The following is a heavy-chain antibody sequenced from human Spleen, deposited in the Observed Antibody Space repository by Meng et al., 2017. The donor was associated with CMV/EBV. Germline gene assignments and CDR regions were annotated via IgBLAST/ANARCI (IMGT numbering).Heavy chain of an antibody. CDR2: IKEDGSEK. V-gene: IGHV3-7*01. CDR3: AKGGSSSYLIDY. Sequence: GGSLRLSCEVSGFIFNSYWMTWVRQAPGKGLEWVANIKEDGSEKYYVGSVKGRFTISRDNSKNTLYLQMNSLRAEDTAVYYCAKGGSSSYLIDYWGQGTLVTVSS. J-gene: IGHJ4*02. CDR1: GFIFNSYW. D-gene: IGHD6-13*01.